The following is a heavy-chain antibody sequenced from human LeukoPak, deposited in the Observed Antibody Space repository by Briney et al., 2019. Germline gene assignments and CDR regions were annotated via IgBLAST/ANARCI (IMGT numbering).Heavy chain of an antibody. CDR3: ARDQGSWLTFEF. D-gene: IGHD6-13*01. V-gene: IGHV6-1*01. CDR2: TYYRSKWYN. CDR1: GDSISNNRAA. J-gene: IGHJ4*02. Sequence: SQTLSLTCAISGDSISNNRAAWNWIRQSPSRGLEWLGRTYYRSKWYNDYAASVKSRVNINPDTSKNQFSLQLNSVTLEDTAMYYCARDQGSWLTFEFWGQGTLVTVSS.